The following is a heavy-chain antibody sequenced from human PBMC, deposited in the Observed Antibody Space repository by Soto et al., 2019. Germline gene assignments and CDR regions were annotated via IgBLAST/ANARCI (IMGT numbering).Heavy chain of an antibody. D-gene: IGHD2-2*01. Sequence: PSETLSLTCTVSGGSVSDFRWNWIRQPPGKGLEWIGYIYYSGSTNYNPSLKSRVTISVDTSKNQFSLKLSSVTAADTAVYYCARLYCSSTSCYDTGNWFDPWGQGTLVTVSS. CDR3: ARLYCSSTSCYDTGNWFDP. V-gene: IGHV4-59*08. J-gene: IGHJ5*02. CDR2: IYYSGST. CDR1: GGSVSDFR.